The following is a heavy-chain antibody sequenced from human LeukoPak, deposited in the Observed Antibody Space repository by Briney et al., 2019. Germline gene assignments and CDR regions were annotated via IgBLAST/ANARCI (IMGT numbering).Heavy chain of an antibody. CDR2: INPSGGST. D-gene: IGHD3-9*01. Sequence: ASVKVSCKASGYTFTSYYMHWLRQAPGQGLEWMGVINPSGGSTSYAQKFQGRVTMTRDTSTSTVYMELSSLRSEDTAVYYCARDRWNYDILTGCDYWGQGTLVTVSS. CDR1: GYTFTSYY. CDR3: ARDRWNYDILTGCDY. V-gene: IGHV1-46*01. J-gene: IGHJ4*02.